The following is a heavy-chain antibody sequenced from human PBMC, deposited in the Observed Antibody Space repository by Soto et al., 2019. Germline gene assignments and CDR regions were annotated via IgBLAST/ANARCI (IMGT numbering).Heavy chain of an antibody. CDR1: GDSLKSNSYS. CDR3: ARGDHNWGDDYGGYSYLHYFDF. J-gene: IGHJ4*02. Sequence: SETLSLTCTVSGDSLKSNSYSWTWIRQSPGKGLQWIGSVSYTGSTNYNPSLEGRVTMSIDTSKHRFSLRLSSVTAADTAVYYCARGDHNWGDDYGGYSYLHYFDFWGQGTPVTVSS. V-gene: IGHV4-61*01. CDR2: VSYTGST. D-gene: IGHD3-22*01.